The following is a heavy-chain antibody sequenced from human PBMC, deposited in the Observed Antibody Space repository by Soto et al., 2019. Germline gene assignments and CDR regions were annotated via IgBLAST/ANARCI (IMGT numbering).Heavy chain of an antibody. V-gene: IGHV3-23*01. CDR2: ISNSGDTI. CDR3: ADPVPAPTPYDYSDMHV. D-gene: IGHD2-2*01. Sequence: EVQLLESGGGLVQPGGSLRVSCVASGFTFSYYTMSWVRQAPGKGLEWVSGISNSGDTIYYADSVKGRFTTSRDNCKNTLYLQMNSLRGDETAVYYCADPVPAPTPYDYSDMHVWGQGNTVTVS. J-gene: IGHJ6*02. CDR1: GFTFSYYT.